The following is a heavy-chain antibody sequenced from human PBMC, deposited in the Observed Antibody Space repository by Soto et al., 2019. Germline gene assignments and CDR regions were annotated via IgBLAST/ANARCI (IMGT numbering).Heavy chain of an antibody. V-gene: IGHV1-18*04. D-gene: IGHD2-2*02. CDR3: ARQDCSSTSCYTGTFDY. CDR2: ISAYNGNT. Sequence: QVQLVQSGAEVKKPGASVKVSCKASGYTFTSYGISWVRQAPGQGLEWMGWISAYNGNTNYAQKLQGRVTMTTDTSTSTAYKELRSLRSDDTAVYYCARQDCSSTSCYTGTFDYWGQGTLVTVSS. J-gene: IGHJ4*02. CDR1: GYTFTSYG.